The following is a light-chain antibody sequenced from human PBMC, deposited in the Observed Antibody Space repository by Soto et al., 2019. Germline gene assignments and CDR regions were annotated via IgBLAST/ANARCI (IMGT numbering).Light chain of an antibody. Sequence: VMTQAPATLSVSPGERATLSCRASQTINNNVAWYQQKAGQAPRLLIYGASTRASGIPARFSGSGSGTEFTLTISSLQSEDFAVYYCQQYSIWRTFGQGTKVDIK. CDR1: QTINNN. CDR3: QQYSIWRT. V-gene: IGKV3-15*01. CDR2: GAS. J-gene: IGKJ1*01.